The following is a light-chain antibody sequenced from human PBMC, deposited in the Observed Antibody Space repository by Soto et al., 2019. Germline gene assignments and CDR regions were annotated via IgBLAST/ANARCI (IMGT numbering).Light chain of an antibody. Sequence: EIVMTHSPATLSVSPWEIATLSCRASQSVSSNLAWYQQKPGQAPRLLIYGASTRATGFPARFSCSGSGTEFTPTISSLQSEDSAVYYCQQYNKCPRTFGHGTKVDIK. CDR2: GAS. CDR1: QSVSSN. CDR3: QQYNKCPRT. J-gene: IGKJ1*01. V-gene: IGKV3-15*01.